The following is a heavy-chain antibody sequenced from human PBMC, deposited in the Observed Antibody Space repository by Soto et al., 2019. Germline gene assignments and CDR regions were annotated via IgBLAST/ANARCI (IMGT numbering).Heavy chain of an antibody. V-gene: IGHV1-2*02. D-gene: IGHD6-19*01. Sequence: PSVKVSCKASGYTFSGFYMHWVRQAPGQGLEWMGWINPNSGGTKSAEKFQGRVTMTRDTSISTAYMELSRLTSDDTAVYYCASDAVTGTAGLDFWGQGTQVTVSS. CDR2: INPNSGGT. CDR1: GYTFSGFY. CDR3: ASDAVTGTAGLDF. J-gene: IGHJ4*02.